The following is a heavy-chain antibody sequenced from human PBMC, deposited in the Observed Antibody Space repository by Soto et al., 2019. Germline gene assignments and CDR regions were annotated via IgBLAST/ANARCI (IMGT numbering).Heavy chain of an antibody. CDR1: GGSISSGGYS. Sequence: PSETLSLTCAVSGGSISSGGYSWRWIRQPPGKGLEWIGYIYHSGSTYYNPSLKSRVTISVDRSKNQFSLKLSSVTAADTAVYYCARGNVVAIDYWGQGTLVTVS. CDR2: IYHSGST. V-gene: IGHV4-30-2*01. J-gene: IGHJ4*02. CDR3: ARGNVVAIDY. D-gene: IGHD2-21*01.